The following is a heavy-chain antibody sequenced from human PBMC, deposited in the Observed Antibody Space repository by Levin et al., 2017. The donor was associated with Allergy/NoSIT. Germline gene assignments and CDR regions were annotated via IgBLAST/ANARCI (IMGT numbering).Heavy chain of an antibody. CDR1: GSSFSGGFH. CDR2: IYHNGNT. J-gene: IGHJ4*02. CDR3: ARAVGVVIPAAIDY. V-gene: IGHV4-38-2*02. Sequence: SETLSLTCTVSGSSFSGGFHWGWIRQPPGKGLELIGSIYHNGNTNYNPSLKSRVTISLDTSKIQFSLNLSSVTAADTAVYYCARAVGVVIPAAIDYWGQGNLVTVSS. D-gene: IGHD3-3*01.